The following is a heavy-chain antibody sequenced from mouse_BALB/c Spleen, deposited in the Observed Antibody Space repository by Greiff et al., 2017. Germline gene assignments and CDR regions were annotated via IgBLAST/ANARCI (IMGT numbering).Heavy chain of an antibody. CDR2: ISSGGSYT. Sequence: EVQVVESGGGLVKPGGSLKLSCAASGFTFSSYAMSWVRQTPEKRLEWVATISSGGSYTYYPDSVKGRFTISRDNAKNTLYLQMSSLRSEDTAMYYCARGNYYGSSYGWYFDVWGAGTTVTVSS. D-gene: IGHD1-1*01. J-gene: IGHJ1*01. V-gene: IGHV5-9-3*01. CDR1: GFTFSSYA. CDR3: ARGNYYGSSYGWYFDV.